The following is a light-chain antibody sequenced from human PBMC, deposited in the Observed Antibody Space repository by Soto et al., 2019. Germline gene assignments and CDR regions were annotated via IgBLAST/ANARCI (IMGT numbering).Light chain of an antibody. CDR2: AAS. Sequence: DIPLTPSPSFLSASVGDRVTITCRASQGISSYLAWYQQKPGKAPKLLIYAASTLQSGVPSRFSGSGSGTEFTLTISSLQPEDFATYYCQQLNSYLRSTFGQGTKLEIK. CDR1: QGISSY. CDR3: QQLNSYLRST. J-gene: IGKJ2*02. V-gene: IGKV1-9*01.